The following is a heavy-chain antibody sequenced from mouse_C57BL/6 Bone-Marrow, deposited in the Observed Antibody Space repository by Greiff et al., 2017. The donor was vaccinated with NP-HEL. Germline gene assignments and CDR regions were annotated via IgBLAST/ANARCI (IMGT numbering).Heavy chain of an antibody. V-gene: IGHV5-6*01. CDR2: ISSGGSYT. Sequence: EVHLVESGGDLVKPGGSLKLSCAASGFTFSSYGMSWVRQTPDKRLEWVATISSGGSYTYYPDSVNGRFTISRDNAKNTLYLQMSSLKSEDTAMYYCARRFGGKDYYAMDYWGQGTSVTVSS. J-gene: IGHJ4*01. CDR1: GFTFSSYG. CDR3: ARRFGGKDYYAMDY.